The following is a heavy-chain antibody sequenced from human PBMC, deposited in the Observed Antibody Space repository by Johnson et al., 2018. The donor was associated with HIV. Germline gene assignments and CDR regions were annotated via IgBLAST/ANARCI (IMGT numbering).Heavy chain of an antibody. CDR2: ISYDGSNK. CDR3: AKSWHSGSLYDAFHI. Sequence: QMQLVESGGGVVQPGRSLRLSCAASGFTFSSYAMHWVRQAPAKGLEWVAVISYDGSNKYYADSVKGRFTISRDNSKNTLYLQMNSLRAEDTAVYYCAKSWHSGSLYDAFHIWGQGTMVTVSS. V-gene: IGHV3-30-3*02. CDR1: GFTFSSYA. J-gene: IGHJ3*02. D-gene: IGHD1-26*01.